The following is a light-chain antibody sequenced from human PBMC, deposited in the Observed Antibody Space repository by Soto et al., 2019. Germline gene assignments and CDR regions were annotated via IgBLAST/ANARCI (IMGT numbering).Light chain of an antibody. V-gene: IGLV2-14*03. J-gene: IGLJ3*02. CDR3: CSYTTTSTFV. CDR2: EVF. CDR1: SSDVGGYNY. Sequence: QSALTQPASVSGSPGQSSTISCTGTSSDVGGYNYVSWYQQHPGKVPKLMIYEVFRRPSGISDRFSGSKSGSTASLTISGLQAEDEADYYCCSYTTTSTFVFGGGTKVTVL.